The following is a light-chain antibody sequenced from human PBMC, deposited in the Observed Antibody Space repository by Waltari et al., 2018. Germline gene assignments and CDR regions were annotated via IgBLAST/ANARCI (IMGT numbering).Light chain of an antibody. V-gene: IGLV3-21*04. CDR2: YDS. Sequence: SYVLTQPPSVSVAPGKTARITCGGNNIGSKSVHWYQQKPGQAPVLVIYYDSDRPSGIPARFSCSNSGNTATLTIRRVEAGDEADYYCQVWDSSSDHLWVFGGGTKLTVL. J-gene: IGLJ3*02. CDR1: NIGSKS. CDR3: QVWDSSSDHLWV.